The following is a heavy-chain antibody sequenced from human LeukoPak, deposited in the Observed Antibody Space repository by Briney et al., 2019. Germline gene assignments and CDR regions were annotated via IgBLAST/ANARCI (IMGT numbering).Heavy chain of an antibody. CDR3: ARGGSYYCSGI. J-gene: IGHJ4*02. V-gene: IGHV3-7*05. Sequence: QPGGSLRLSCAASGFTFSSYSMSWVRQAPGKGLEWVANIKQDGSEKYYVDSVKGRFTISRDNAKNSLYLQMNSLRAEDTAVYYCARGGSYYCSGIWGQGTLVTVSS. CDR2: IKQDGSEK. CDR1: GFTFSSYS. D-gene: IGHD3-10*01.